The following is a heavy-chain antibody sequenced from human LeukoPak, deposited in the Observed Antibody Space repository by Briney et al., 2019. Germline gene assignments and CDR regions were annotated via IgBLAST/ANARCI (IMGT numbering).Heavy chain of an antibody. Sequence: PSETLSLTCTVSGGSISSGDYYWSWIRQPPGKGLECIGYIYYSGSTYYNPSLKSRVTISVDTSKNQFSLKLRFVTAADTAVYYCARGLGTLPPGGYWGQGTLVTVSS. V-gene: IGHV4-30-4*01. D-gene: IGHD4-23*01. CDR1: GGSISSGDYY. CDR2: IYYSGST. J-gene: IGHJ4*02. CDR3: ARGLGTLPPGGY.